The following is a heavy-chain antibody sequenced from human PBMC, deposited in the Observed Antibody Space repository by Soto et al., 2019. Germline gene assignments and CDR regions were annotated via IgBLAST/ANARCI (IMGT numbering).Heavy chain of an antibody. D-gene: IGHD1-1*01. CDR1: GFTFSSYG. CDR3: AKDKGVTRLDY. V-gene: IGHV3-30*18. CDR2: ISYDGSIK. Sequence: QVQLVESGGGVVQPGRSVRLSCAAASGFTFSSYGIHWVRQAPGKGLEWVAVISYDGSIKYYADSVKGRFTVSRDNSKNTLYLQMNSLRAEDTAVYYCAKDKGVTRLDYWGQGTLFTVSS. J-gene: IGHJ4*02.